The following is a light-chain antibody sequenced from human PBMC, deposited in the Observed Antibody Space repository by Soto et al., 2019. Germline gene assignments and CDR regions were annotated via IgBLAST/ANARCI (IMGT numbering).Light chain of an antibody. CDR2: GAS. Sequence: EIVLTQSPGTLSLSPRERATLSCRASQSVNDNYLAWYQHKPGQAPRLLIYGASSRAAGIPDRFSGSRSGTDFTLTNSRLEPEDNAINYCQQYAATPRTFGQGTQVEVE. CDR3: QQYAATPRT. CDR1: QSVNDNY. V-gene: IGKV3-20*01. J-gene: IGKJ1*01.